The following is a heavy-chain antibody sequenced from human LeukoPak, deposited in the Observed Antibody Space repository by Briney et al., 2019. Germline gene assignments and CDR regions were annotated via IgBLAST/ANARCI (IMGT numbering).Heavy chain of an antibody. D-gene: IGHD4-17*01. CDR3: AKPMTTVTTHPLPFDY. CDR2: IRYDGSNK. Sequence: GRSLRLSCAASGFTFTTYAMNWVRQAPGKGLEWVAFIRYDGSNKYYADSVKGRFTISRDNSKNTLYLQMNSLRAEDTAVYYCAKPMTTVTTHPLPFDYWGQGTLVTVSS. CDR1: GFTFTTYA. J-gene: IGHJ4*02. V-gene: IGHV3-30*02.